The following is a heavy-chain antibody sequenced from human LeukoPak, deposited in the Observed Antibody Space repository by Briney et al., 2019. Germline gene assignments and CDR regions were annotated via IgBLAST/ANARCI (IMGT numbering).Heavy chain of an antibody. V-gene: IGHV3-66*01. J-gene: IGHJ4*02. CDR2: IYSGGST. CDR1: GFTVSSNY. D-gene: IGHD3-10*01. CDR3: ARDLLHPGGGSGPFDY. Sequence: GGSLRLSCAASGFTVSSNYMSWVRQAPGKGLEWVSVIYSGGSTYYADSVKGRFTISRDNSKNTLYLQMNSLRAEDTAVYYCARDLLHPGGGSGPFDYWGQGTLVSVSS.